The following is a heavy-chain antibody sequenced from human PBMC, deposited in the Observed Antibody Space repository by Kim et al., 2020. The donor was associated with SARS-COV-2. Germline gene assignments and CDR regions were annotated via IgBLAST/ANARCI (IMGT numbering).Heavy chain of an antibody. CDR2: ISSSGAYT. Sequence: GGSLRLSCAASGFIFSDYYLSWIRQAPGKGLEWVSHISSSGAYTNYADSVKGRFTISRDNAENSLYLQMDNLRIDDTAIYYCARDSGDATSSDDYWGQGTLVTVSS. CDR3: ARDSGDATSSDDY. D-gene: IGHD3-10*01. V-gene: IGHV3-11*06. J-gene: IGHJ4*02. CDR1: GFIFSDYY.